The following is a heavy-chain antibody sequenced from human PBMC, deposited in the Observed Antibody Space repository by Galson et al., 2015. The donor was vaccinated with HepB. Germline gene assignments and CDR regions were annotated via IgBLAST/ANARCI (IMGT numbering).Heavy chain of an antibody. J-gene: IGHJ4*02. CDR1: GDSVSSNTAA. CDR3: ARDGLTGTTRRGPGFGC. V-gene: IGHV6-1*01. CDR2: TYYRSKWYY. Sequence: CAISGDSVSSNTAAWNWVRQSPSRGLEWLGRTYYRSKWYYDYEVSVKSRITINADTSKNQFSLQLNSVTPEDTAVYFCARDGLTGTTRRGPGFGCWGQGTLVTVSS. D-gene: IGHD1-20*01.